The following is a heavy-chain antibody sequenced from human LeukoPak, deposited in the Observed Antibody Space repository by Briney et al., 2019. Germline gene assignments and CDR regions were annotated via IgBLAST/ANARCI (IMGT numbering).Heavy chain of an antibody. J-gene: IGHJ6*03. CDR1: GYTFTSYY. V-gene: IGHV1-2*02. D-gene: IGHD6-25*01. CDR3: ARDPSGLGPYYYLDV. CDR2: INPNSGGT. Sequence: ASVKVSCKASGYTFTSYYMHWVRQAPGQGLEWMGCINPNSGGTNYAQKFQGRVTMTRDTSISTAYMELSRLRSDDTAVYYCARDPSGLGPYYYLDVWGKGTTVTVSS.